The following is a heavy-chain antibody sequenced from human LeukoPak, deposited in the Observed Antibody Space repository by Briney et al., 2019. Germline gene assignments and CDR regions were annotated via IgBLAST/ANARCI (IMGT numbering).Heavy chain of an antibody. V-gene: IGHV4-39*01. CDR1: GGSISSSSYY. J-gene: IGHJ5*02. Sequence: SETLSLTCTISGGSISSSSYYWGWIRQPPGKELEWIGSIYYSGSTYYNPSLKSRVTISVDTSKNQFSLKLSSVTAADTAVYYCARVVVPAAILVWFDPWGQGTLVTVSS. D-gene: IGHD2-2*02. CDR3: ARVVVPAAILVWFDP. CDR2: IYYSGST.